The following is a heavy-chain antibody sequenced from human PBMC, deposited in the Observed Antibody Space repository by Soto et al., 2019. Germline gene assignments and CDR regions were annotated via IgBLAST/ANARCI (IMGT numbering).Heavy chain of an antibody. Sequence: GESLKISCGASGYSFPAFWIGWVRQMPGKGLEWVGIIFPGDSDTRYSPSFQGQVTISADKSISTAYLQWSSLKASDTAMYYCARRGAGYNYDYWGQGTLVTVS. J-gene: IGHJ4*02. CDR3: ARRGAGYNYDY. CDR1: GYSFPAFW. V-gene: IGHV5-51*01. D-gene: IGHD5-12*01. CDR2: IFPGDSDT.